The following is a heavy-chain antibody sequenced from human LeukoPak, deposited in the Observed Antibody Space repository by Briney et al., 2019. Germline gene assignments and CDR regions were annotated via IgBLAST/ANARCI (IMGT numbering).Heavy chain of an antibody. CDR1: GYSFSNYW. J-gene: IGHJ4*02. V-gene: IGHV5-51*01. D-gene: IGHD5-24*01. Sequence: GESLKISCKGSGYSFSNYWVGWVRQMPGKGLEWMGIIYPGDSDIKYSPSFQGQVTISADKSITTALLQWSSLKASDTAIYYCARGPWVNYYFDYWGQGTLVTVSS. CDR3: ARGPWVNYYFDY. CDR2: IYPGDSDI.